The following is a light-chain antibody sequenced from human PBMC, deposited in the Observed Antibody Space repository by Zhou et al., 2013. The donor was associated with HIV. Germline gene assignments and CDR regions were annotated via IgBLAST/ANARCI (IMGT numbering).Light chain of an antibody. Sequence: EIVMTQSPATLSVSPGERVTLSCRASQSVSSNLAWYQQKPGQAPRLLIYGISSRATGIPDRFSGSGSGTDFTLTISRLEPEDFAVYYCQQYGSSPITFGQGTRLETK. CDR2: GIS. V-gene: IGKV3-20*01. CDR3: QQYGSSPIT. J-gene: IGKJ5*01. CDR1: QSVSSN.